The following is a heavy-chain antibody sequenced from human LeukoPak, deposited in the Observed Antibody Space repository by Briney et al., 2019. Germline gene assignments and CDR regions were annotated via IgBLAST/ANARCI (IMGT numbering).Heavy chain of an antibody. D-gene: IGHD6-13*01. CDR2: IYYSGST. CDR1: GGSISSYY. Sequence: SETLSLTCTVSGGSISSYYWSWIRQPPGKGLEWIGYIYYSGSTNYNPSLKSRVTISVDTSKNQFSLKLSSVTAADTAVYYCARRSITPKPPSGSIAAADGFDYWGQGTLVTVSS. CDR3: ARRSITPKPPSGSIAAADGFDY. J-gene: IGHJ4*02. V-gene: IGHV4-59*12.